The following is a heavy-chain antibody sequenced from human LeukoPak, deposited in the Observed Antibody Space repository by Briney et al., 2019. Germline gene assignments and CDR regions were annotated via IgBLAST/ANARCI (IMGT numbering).Heavy chain of an antibody. CDR2: IYYSGST. V-gene: IGHV4-31*03. CDR3: ASGSKYYDILTGYYRGGFDY. Sequence: SETLSLTCTVSGGSISSGGYYWSWIRQHPGKGLEWIGYIYYSGSTYYNPSLKSRVTISVDTSKNQFSLKLSSVTAADTAVYYCASGSKYYDILTGYYRGGFDYWGQGTLVTVSS. CDR1: GGSISSGGYY. J-gene: IGHJ4*02. D-gene: IGHD3-9*01.